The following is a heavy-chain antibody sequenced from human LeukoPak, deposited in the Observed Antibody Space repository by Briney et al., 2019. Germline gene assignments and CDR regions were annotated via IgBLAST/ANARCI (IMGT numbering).Heavy chain of an antibody. D-gene: IGHD3-22*01. V-gene: IGHV3-23*01. CDR2: IGGGGVDT. Sequence: PGGSLRLSCTASGFVFTDYAMNWVRQSPGKGLEWVSHIGGGGVDTYYADSVKGRFTISRDNSKNTLYLQMNSLRAEDTAVYYCAKEAYYYDRRGRGAFDIWGQGTMVTVSS. J-gene: IGHJ3*02. CDR1: GFVFTDYA. CDR3: AKEAYYYDRRGRGAFDI.